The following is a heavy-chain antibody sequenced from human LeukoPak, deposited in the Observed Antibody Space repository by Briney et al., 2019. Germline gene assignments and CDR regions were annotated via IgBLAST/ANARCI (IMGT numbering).Heavy chain of an antibody. Sequence: GGSLRLSCAASGFTVSSNYMSWVRQAPGKGLEWVSVIYSGGSTYYADSVKGRFTISRDNSKNTLYLQMNSLRAEDTAVYYCAKGTYGDSLDYFDYWGQGTLVTVSS. J-gene: IGHJ4*02. D-gene: IGHD4-17*01. CDR3: AKGTYGDSLDYFDY. CDR1: GFTVSSNY. CDR2: IYSGGST. V-gene: IGHV3-53*01.